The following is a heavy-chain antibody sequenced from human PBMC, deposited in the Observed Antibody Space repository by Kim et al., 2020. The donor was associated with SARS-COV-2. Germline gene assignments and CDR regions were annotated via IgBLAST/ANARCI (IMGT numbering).Heavy chain of an antibody. CDR2: IKQDGSEK. J-gene: IGHJ4*02. D-gene: IGHD1-26*01. V-gene: IGHV3-7*01. Sequence: GGSLRLSCAASGFTFRSYWMSWVRQAPGKGLEWVANIKQDGSEKYYVDSVKGRFTISRDNAKNSVFLQMNSLRAEDTAMYYCARVPEKPWVLVSDYWGQGTQVTVSS. CDR1: GFTFRSYW. CDR3: ARVPEKPWVLVSDY.